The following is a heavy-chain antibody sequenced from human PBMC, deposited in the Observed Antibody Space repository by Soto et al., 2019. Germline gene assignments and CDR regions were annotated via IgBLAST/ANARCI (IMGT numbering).Heavy chain of an antibody. CDR3: ARVETGTMGRFDP. CDR1: GGTFSSYA. J-gene: IGHJ5*02. CDR2: TIPIFGTA. D-gene: IGHD1-1*01. Sequence: QVQLVQSGAEVKKPGSPVKVSCKASGGTFSSYAISWVRQAPGQGLEWMGGTIPIFGTANYAQKFQGRVTITADESTSTAYMELSSLRSEDTAVYYCARVETGTMGRFDPWGQGTLVTVSS. V-gene: IGHV1-69*01.